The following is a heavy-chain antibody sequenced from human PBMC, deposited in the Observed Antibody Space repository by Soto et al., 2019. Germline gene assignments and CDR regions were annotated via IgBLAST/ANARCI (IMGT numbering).Heavy chain of an antibody. Sequence: ETLSLTCTVSGGSISSYYWSWIRQPPGKGLEWIGYIYYSGSTNYNPSLKSRVTISVDTSKNQFSLKLSSVTAADTAVYYCARRIRPDSSSWYMWFDPWGQGTLVTVSS. J-gene: IGHJ5*02. D-gene: IGHD6-13*01. CDR3: ARRIRPDSSSWYMWFDP. V-gene: IGHV4-59*08. CDR2: IYYSGST. CDR1: GGSISSYY.